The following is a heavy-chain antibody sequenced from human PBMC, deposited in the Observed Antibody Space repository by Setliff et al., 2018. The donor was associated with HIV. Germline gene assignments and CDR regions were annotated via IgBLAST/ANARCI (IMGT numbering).Heavy chain of an antibody. V-gene: IGHV4-34*01. Sequence: SETLSLTCTVSGDSISSHYWSWMRQPPGKGLEWIGEINHSGSTNYNPSLKSRVTISVDTSKNQFSLKLSSVTAADTAVYYCARARKYRILWEPSPYYGMDVWGQGTTVTVSS. CDR2: INHSGST. D-gene: IGHD1-26*01. J-gene: IGHJ6*02. CDR1: GDSISSHY. CDR3: ARARKYRILWEPSPYYGMDV.